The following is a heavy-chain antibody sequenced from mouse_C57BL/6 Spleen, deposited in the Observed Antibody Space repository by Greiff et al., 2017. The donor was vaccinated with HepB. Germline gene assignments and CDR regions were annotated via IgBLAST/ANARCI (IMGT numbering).Heavy chain of an antibody. J-gene: IGHJ4*01. V-gene: IGHV1-50*01. CDR2: IDPSDSYT. CDR3: ARRGSYYGNYGAMDY. Sequence: QVQLQQPGAELVKPGASVKLSCKASGYTFTSYWMQWVKQRPGQGLEWIGEIDPSDSYTNYNQKFKGKATLTVDTSSSTAYMQLSSLTSEDSAVYYCARRGSYYGNYGAMDYWGQGTSVTVSS. D-gene: IGHD2-1*01. CDR1: GYTFTSYW.